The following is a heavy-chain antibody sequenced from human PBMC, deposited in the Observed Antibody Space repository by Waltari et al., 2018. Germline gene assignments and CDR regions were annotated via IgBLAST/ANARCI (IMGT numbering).Heavy chain of an antibody. V-gene: IGHV4-34*01. Sequence: QVQLQQWGAGLLKPSETLSLHCAVYGGSFSGYYWSWIRQPPGKGLEWIGEINHSGSTNYNPSLKSRVTISVDTSKNQFSLKLSSVTAADTAVYYCARGRPYYYYYMDVWGKGTTVTVSS. CDR3: ARGRPYYYYYMDV. CDR1: GGSFSGYY. CDR2: INHSGST. J-gene: IGHJ6*03.